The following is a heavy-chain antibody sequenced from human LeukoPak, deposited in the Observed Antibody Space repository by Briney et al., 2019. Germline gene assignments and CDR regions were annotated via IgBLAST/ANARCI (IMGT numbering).Heavy chain of an antibody. J-gene: IGHJ5*02. Sequence: GGSLRLSCAASGFTVSSNYMSWVRQAPGKGLEWVSSISSSSSYIYYADSVKGRFTISRDNAKNSLYLQMNSLRAEDTAVYYCARDIYGLNWFDPWGQGTLVTVSS. V-gene: IGHV3-21*01. CDR3: ARDIYGLNWFDP. CDR1: GFTVSSNY. CDR2: ISSSSSYI. D-gene: IGHD3-10*01.